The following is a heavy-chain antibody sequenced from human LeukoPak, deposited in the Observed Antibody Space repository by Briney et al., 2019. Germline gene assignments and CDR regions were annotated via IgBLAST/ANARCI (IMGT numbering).Heavy chain of an antibody. D-gene: IGHD5-18*01. CDR3: ARDVGHSSGSVWQKYFDS. CDR2: IDPNSGGT. CDR1: GYTFKNYY. V-gene: IGHV1-2*06. Sequence: ASVKVSCKASGYTFKNYYLHWVRQAPGQGLEWLGHIDPNSGGTKYAHKFQGRVTMTRDTSTSSAYMELSSLIFDDTALYYCARDVGHSSGSVWQKYFDSWGHGTLVTVSS. J-gene: IGHJ4*01.